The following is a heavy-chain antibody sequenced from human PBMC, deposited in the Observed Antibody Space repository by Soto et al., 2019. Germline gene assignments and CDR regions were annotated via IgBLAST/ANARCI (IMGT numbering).Heavy chain of an antibody. J-gene: IGHJ4*02. CDR1: GDRFNSYA. CDR2: VLPVLGTT. Sequence: QVQLEQSGAEVKKPGSSVKVSCKASGDRFNSYAISWVRQAPGQGLEWVGTVLPVLGTTNYAQKLRGRVTITADESTSTADMELGSLPSDDTARYYCARDRADRGFDYWGQGTLVTVSS. V-gene: IGHV1-69*18. D-gene: IGHD3-10*01. CDR3: ARDRADRGFDY.